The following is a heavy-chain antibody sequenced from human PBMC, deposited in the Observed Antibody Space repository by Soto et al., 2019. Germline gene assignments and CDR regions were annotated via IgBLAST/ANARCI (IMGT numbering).Heavy chain of an antibody. CDR2: IKQDESEK. J-gene: IGHJ4*02. CDR1: GLTFTDYW. CDR3: ASDRFRGTYYLRGVTYFFEE. Sequence: GGSLRLSCVTYGLTFTDYWMSWVRQAPGKGLEWVANIKQDESEKNYLDSVKGRFTISRDNAKNSLYLQMNSLRAEDTAVYYCASDRFRGTYYLRGVTYFFEEWGQGAPVTSPQ. D-gene: IGHD1-26*01. V-gene: IGHV3-7*03.